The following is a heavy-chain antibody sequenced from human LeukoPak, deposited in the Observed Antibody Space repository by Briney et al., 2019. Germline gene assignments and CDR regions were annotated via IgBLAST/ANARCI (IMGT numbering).Heavy chain of an antibody. CDR1: GGALSGYY. CDR2: IYYSGST. Sequence: SETLFPNLAGYGGALSGYYLSLIPQPPRKGPEWIGSIYYSGSTYYNPSLKSRVTISVDTSKNQFSLKLSSVTAADTAVYYCGSCITIFGVVIGWGQGTLVTVSS. D-gene: IGHD3-3*01. CDR3: GSCITIFGVVIG. J-gene: IGHJ4*02. V-gene: IGHV4-34*01.